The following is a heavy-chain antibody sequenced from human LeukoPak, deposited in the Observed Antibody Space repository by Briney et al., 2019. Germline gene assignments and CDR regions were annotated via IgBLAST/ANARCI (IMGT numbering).Heavy chain of an antibody. Sequence: GGSLRLSCAASGFTFSSYSMNWVRQAPGKGLVWVSRINSDGSSTSYADSVKGRFTISRDNAKNTLYLQMNSLRAEDTAVYYCAKERTSLVIGYYFDYWGQGTLVTVSS. V-gene: IGHV3-74*01. J-gene: IGHJ4*02. CDR1: GFTFSSYS. CDR2: INSDGSST. CDR3: AKERTSLVIGYYFDY. D-gene: IGHD3-22*01.